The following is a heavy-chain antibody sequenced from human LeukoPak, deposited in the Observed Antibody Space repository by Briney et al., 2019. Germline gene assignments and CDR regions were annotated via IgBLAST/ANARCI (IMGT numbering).Heavy chain of an antibody. CDR1: GFTFSTYG. Sequence: GGSLRLSCAASGFTFSTYGMSWVRQAPGKGLQWVSTIPSGGGTYYADSVKGRFSISRDNSKNTLYLEMNSLRAEDTAVYYCAKDIRRGYNYGYDQFAYWGQGTLVTVSS. CDR3: AKDIRRGYNYGYDQFAY. D-gene: IGHD5-18*01. CDR2: IPSGGGT. V-gene: IGHV3-23*01. J-gene: IGHJ4*02.